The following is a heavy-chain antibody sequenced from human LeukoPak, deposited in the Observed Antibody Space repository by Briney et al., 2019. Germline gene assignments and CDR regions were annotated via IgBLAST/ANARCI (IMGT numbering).Heavy chain of an antibody. Sequence: GGSLRLSCAASGFTFSSYEMNWVRQAPGKGLEWVSYISSSGSTIYYADSVKGRFTISRDNAKNSLYLQMNSLRAEDTAVYYCAREGYYGSGSSAHDYWGQGTLVTVSS. D-gene: IGHD3-10*01. CDR1: GFTFSSYE. V-gene: IGHV3-48*03. CDR3: AREGYYGSGSSAHDY. J-gene: IGHJ4*02. CDR2: ISSSGSTI.